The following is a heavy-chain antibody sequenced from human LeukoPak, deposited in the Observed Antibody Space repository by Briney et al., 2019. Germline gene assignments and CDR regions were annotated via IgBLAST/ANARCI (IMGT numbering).Heavy chain of an antibody. J-gene: IGHJ4*02. CDR1: GGTFSSYA. D-gene: IGHD6-13*01. CDR2: IIPILGIA. CDR3: ARDLRSAADIAAAGIDY. V-gene: IGHV1-69*04. Sequence: SVKVSCKASGGTFSSYAISWVRQAPGQGLEWMGRIIPILGIANYAQKFQGRVTITADKSTSTAYMELSSLRSEDTAVYYCARDLRSAADIAAAGIDYWGQGTLVTVSS.